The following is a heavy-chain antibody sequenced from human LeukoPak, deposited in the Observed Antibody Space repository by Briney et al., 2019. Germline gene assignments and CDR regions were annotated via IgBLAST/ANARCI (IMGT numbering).Heavy chain of an antibody. V-gene: IGHV1-8*01. CDR3: ARGVRITMVRGVVGNYYYYYMDV. CDR2: MNPNSGNT. D-gene: IGHD3-10*01. CDR1: GYTFTSYD. Sequence: ASVKVSCKASGYTFTSYDINWVRQATGQGLEWMGWMNPNSGNTGYAQEFQGRVTMTRNTSISTAYMELSSLRSEDTAVYYCARGVRITMVRGVVGNYYYYYMDVWGKGTTVTISS. J-gene: IGHJ6*03.